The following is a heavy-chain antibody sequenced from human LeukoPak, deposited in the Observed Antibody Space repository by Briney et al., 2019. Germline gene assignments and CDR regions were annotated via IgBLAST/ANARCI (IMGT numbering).Heavy chain of an antibody. Sequence: GGSLRLSCAATGFTFSNYAMNWVRQAPGKGLEWVSAVSGSGGYTYYVDSVRGRFTISRDNSKNALYLQLNSLTAEDTAVYYCAKARDIVVVPAAMCALDVWGQGTTVTVSS. J-gene: IGHJ6*02. CDR3: AKARDIVVVPAAMCALDV. D-gene: IGHD2-2*01. CDR1: GFTFSNYA. V-gene: IGHV3-23*01. CDR2: VSGSGGYT.